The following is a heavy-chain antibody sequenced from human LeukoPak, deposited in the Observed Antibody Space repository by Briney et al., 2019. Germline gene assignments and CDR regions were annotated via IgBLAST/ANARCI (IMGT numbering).Heavy chain of an antibody. CDR3: ARVLSRHDLEL. V-gene: IGHV4-59*13. D-gene: IGHD1-1*01. J-gene: IGHJ3*01. Sequence: SETLPIICCVSAGSFISYYCSWFLQPPGKELEWIAYIYYTRSTNYTSSLKTPVTKSLDTSKNQFSLKLCSVTAADTVIYYCARVLSRHDLELWGQRKMVTVSS. CDR2: IYYTRST. CDR1: AGSFISYY.